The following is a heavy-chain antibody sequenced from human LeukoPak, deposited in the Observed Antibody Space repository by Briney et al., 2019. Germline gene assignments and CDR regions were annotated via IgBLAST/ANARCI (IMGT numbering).Heavy chain of an antibody. CDR1: GFTFGDYI. CDR3: TRVDRYYDFWSASSFWYFDL. V-gene: IGHV3-49*04. D-gene: IGHD3-3*01. Sequence: GGSLRLSCTASGFTFGDYIMNWVRQAPGKGLEWVGFIRSRAYGGTTEYAASASVKGRFTISRDDSKSIAYLQMNSLKTEDTAVYYCTRVDRYYDFWSASSFWYFDLWGRGTLVTVSS. CDR2: IRSRAYGGTT. J-gene: IGHJ2*01.